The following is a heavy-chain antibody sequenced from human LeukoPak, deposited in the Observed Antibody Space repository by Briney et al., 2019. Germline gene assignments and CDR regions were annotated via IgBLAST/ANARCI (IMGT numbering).Heavy chain of an antibody. D-gene: IGHD1-14*01. V-gene: IGHV4-39*07. CDR1: GGSISSSSYY. CDR2: IYYSGST. CDR3: ARVPNDRVNTQYYFDY. J-gene: IGHJ4*02. Sequence: PSETLSLTCAVSGGSISSSSYYWGWIRQPPGKGLEWIGSIYYSGSTYYNPSLKSRVTISVDTSKNQFSLKLSSVTAADTAVYYCARVPNDRVNTQYYFDYWGQGTLVTVSS.